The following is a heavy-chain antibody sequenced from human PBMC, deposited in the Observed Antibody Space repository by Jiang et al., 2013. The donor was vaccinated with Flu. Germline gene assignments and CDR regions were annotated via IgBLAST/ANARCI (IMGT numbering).Heavy chain of an antibody. J-gene: IGHJ4*02. Sequence: QSGAEVKKPGASVKVSCKASGYTFTSYGISWVRQAPGQGLEWMGWISAYNGNTNYAQKLQGRVTMTTDTSTSTAYMELRSLRSDDTAVYYCARTPWSGWFGELVLLYFDYWGQGTLVTVSS. CDR1: GYTFTSYG. CDR3: ARTPWSGWFGELVLLYFDY. D-gene: IGHD3-10*01. CDR2: ISAYNGNT. V-gene: IGHV1-18*01.